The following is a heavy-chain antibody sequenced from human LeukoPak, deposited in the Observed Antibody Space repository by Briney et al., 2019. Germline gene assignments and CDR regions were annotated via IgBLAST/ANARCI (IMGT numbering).Heavy chain of an antibody. CDR1: GFTFSSYS. Sequence: GGSLRLSCAASGFTFSSYSMNWVRQAPGKGLEWVSYISSSSSTIYYADSVKGRFTISRDNSKNTLYLQMNSLRAEDTAVYYCARGPRGWNYMAYPFDYWGQGTLVTVSS. J-gene: IGHJ4*02. CDR3: ARGPRGWNYMAYPFDY. V-gene: IGHV3-48*01. CDR2: ISSSSSTI. D-gene: IGHD1-7*01.